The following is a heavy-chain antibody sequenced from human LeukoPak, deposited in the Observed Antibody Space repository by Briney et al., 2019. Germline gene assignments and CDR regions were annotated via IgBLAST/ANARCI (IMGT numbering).Heavy chain of an antibody. CDR2: IYYSGST. CDR3: AGDSGWYLRPFDI. D-gene: IGHD6-19*01. J-gene: IGHJ3*02. Sequence: PSETLSLTCTVSGGSISSSSYYWGWIRQPPGKGLEWIGSIYYSGSTYYNPSLKSRVTISVDTSKSQFSLKLSSVTAADTAVYYCAGDSGWYLRPFDIWGQGTMVTVSS. V-gene: IGHV4-39*07. CDR1: GGSISSSSYY.